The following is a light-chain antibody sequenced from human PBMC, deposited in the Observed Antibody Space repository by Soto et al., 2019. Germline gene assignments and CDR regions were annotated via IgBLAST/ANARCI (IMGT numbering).Light chain of an antibody. CDR1: RGHSNYA. V-gene: IGLV4-69*02. Sequence: QPVLTQSPSASASLGASVKLTCTLSRGHSNYAIAWHQQQPEKGPRYLMKLNDDGSHSKGDGIPDRFSGSSSGAERYLTISSLQSEDEADYYCQTWDTGIVVFGGGTKLTVL. CDR2: LNDDGSH. J-gene: IGLJ2*01. CDR3: QTWDTGIVV.